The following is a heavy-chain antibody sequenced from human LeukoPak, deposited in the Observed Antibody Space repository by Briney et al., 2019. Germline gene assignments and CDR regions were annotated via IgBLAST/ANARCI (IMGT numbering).Heavy chain of an antibody. D-gene: IGHD3-22*01. Sequence: SETLSLTCTVSGGSISSYYWSWIRQPPGKGLEWIGYIYYSGSTNYNPSLKSRVTISVDTSKNQFSLKLSSVTAADTAVYYCARGGSGSFYDSSRSMSYYFDYWGQGTLVTVSS. J-gene: IGHJ4*02. CDR3: ARGGSGSFYDSSRSMSYYFDY. CDR2: IYYSGST. CDR1: GGSISSYY. V-gene: IGHV4-59*01.